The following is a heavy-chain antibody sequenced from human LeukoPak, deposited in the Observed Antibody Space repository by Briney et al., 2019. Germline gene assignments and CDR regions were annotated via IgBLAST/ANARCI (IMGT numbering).Heavy chain of an antibody. V-gene: IGHV2-5*01. CDR1: GFSLSTSGVG. CDR2: IYWNDDK. Sequence: SGPTLVKPTQTLTLTCTFSGFSLSTSGVGVGWIRQPPGKALEWLALIYWNDDKRYSPSLKSRLTITKDTSKNQVVLTMTNMDPVDTATYYCAHSGPEYPRANWFDPWGQGTLVTVSS. CDR3: AHSGPEYPRANWFDP. J-gene: IGHJ5*02. D-gene: IGHD2-2*01.